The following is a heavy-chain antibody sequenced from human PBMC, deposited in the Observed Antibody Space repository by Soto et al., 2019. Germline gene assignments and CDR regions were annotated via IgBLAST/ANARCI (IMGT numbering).Heavy chain of an antibody. Sequence: QVQLVQSGAEVKKPGSSVKVSCKASGGTFSSYAITWVRQAPGQGLEWMGGSIPIFGTANYAQKFQGRVTITADESLTTAYMELSSLRSEDTAVYYCARDFPSSSSDPWGQGTLVPVSS. V-gene: IGHV1-69*01. J-gene: IGHJ5*02. CDR2: SIPIFGTA. CDR1: GGTFSSYA. CDR3: ARDFPSSSSDP.